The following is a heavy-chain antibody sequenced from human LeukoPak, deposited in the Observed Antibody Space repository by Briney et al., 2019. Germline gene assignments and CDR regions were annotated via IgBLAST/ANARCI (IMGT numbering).Heavy chain of an antibody. J-gene: IGHJ4*02. CDR2: IYPGDSDT. CDR3: ARAYYYDSSGYLYYFDY. CDR1: GYSFTIYW. D-gene: IGHD3-22*01. Sequence: GESLKTSCKGSGYSFTIYWIGWVRQMPGKGQEWVGIIYPGDSDTRYSPSFQGQVTISADKSISTAYLQWSCLKASDTAMYYCARAYYYDSSGYLYYFDYWGQGTLVTVSS. V-gene: IGHV5-51*01.